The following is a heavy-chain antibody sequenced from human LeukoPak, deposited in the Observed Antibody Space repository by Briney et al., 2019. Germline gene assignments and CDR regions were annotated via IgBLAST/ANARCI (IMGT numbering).Heavy chain of an antibody. CDR2: IYYSGST. J-gene: IGHJ5*02. Sequence: IPSETLSLTCTVSGGSISSYYLSWIRQPPGKGLEWIGYIYYSGSTNYDPSLKSRVTISVNTSKNQFSLKLSSVTAADTAVYYCARGVDTMIVVARTGDWFDPCGQGTLVTVSS. D-gene: IGHD3-22*01. CDR1: GGSISSYY. V-gene: IGHV4-59*01. CDR3: ARGVDTMIVVARTGDWFDP.